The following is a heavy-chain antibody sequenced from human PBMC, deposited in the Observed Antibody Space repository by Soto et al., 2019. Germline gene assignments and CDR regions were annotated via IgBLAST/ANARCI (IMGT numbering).Heavy chain of an antibody. CDR1: GGSISSSSYY. Sequence: SETLSLTCTVSGGSISSSSYYWGWIRQPPGKGLEWIGSIYYSGSTYYNPSLKSRVTISVDTSKNQFSLKLSSVTAADTAVYYCARPLAMVRGVITRNGWWFDPWGQGTLVTVSS. CDR3: ARPLAMVRGVITRNGWWFDP. CDR2: IYYSGST. V-gene: IGHV4-39*01. D-gene: IGHD3-10*01. J-gene: IGHJ5*02.